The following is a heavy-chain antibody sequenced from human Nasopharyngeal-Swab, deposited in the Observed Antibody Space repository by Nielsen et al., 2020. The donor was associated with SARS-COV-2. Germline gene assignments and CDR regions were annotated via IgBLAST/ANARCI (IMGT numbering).Heavy chain of an antibody. CDR2: ISGSGGST. CDR3: ARYDDYYDSSGYAY. D-gene: IGHD3-22*01. J-gene: IGHJ4*02. V-gene: IGHV3-23*01. Sequence: QAPGKGLEWVSVISGSGGSTYYADSVKGRFTISRDNSKNTLYLQMNSLRAEDTAVYYCARYDDYYDSSGYAYWGQGTLVTVSS.